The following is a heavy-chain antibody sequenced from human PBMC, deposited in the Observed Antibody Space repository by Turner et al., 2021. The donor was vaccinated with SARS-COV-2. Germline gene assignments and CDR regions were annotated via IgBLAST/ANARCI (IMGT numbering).Heavy chain of an antibody. CDR2: ISSSSSNI. V-gene: IGHV3-21*01. D-gene: IGHD2-2*01. Sequence: EVQLVESGGGLVKPGGSLSLPCAASGFTFSRYSLDWVRKAPGKGREWVASISSSSSNIYYADSVKGRFTISRDNAKNSLYLQMNSLRAEDTAVYYCARDHRPVVVPAAKRAGSYYYGMDVWGQGTTVTVSS. CDR1: GFTFSRYS. J-gene: IGHJ6*02. CDR3: ARDHRPVVVPAAKRAGSYYYGMDV.